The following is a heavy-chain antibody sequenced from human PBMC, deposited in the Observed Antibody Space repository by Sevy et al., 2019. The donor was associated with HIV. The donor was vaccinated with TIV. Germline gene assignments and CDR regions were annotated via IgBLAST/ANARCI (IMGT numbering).Heavy chain of an antibody. CDR3: TNHYDTGGRLDYFDY. D-gene: IGHD3-22*01. CDR1: GFTFSTYA. CDR2: ISASGDTT. V-gene: IGHV3-23*01. J-gene: IGHJ4*02. Sequence: GGCLRLSCAASGFTFSTYAMIWVRQAPGKGLEWVSAISASGDTTYYADSVKGRFTISRDKSESTLYLQMNSLRAEDTAIYYCTNHYDTGGRLDYFDYWGQGTLVTVSS.